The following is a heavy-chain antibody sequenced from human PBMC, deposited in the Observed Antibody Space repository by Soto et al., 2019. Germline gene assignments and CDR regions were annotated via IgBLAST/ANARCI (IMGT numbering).Heavy chain of an antibody. CDR3: AREGGYCSGGSCLYNWFDP. V-gene: IGHV1-18*01. CDR1: GYTFTSYG. J-gene: IGHJ5*02. D-gene: IGHD2-15*01. CDR2: ISAYNGNT. Sequence: ASVTLSCKASGYTFTSYGISWVRQAPGQGLEWMGWISAYNGNTNYAQKLQGRVTMTTDTSTSTAYMELRSLRSDDTAVYYCAREGGYCSGGSCLYNWFDPWGQGTLVTVSS.